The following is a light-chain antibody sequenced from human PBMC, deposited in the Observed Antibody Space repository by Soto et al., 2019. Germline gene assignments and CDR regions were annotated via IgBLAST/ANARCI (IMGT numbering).Light chain of an antibody. CDR2: EDN. Sequence: NFMLTQPHSVSESPGKTVTISCTRSSGSIASNYVQWYQQRPGSAPTTVIYEDNQRPSGVPDRFSGSIDSSFNSASLTISGLKTEDEADYYCQSYDSSNVVFGGGTKVTVL. J-gene: IGLJ2*01. V-gene: IGLV6-57*04. CDR1: SGSIASNY. CDR3: QSYDSSNVV.